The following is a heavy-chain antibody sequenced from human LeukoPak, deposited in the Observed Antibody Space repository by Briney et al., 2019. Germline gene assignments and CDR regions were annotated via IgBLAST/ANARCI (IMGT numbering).Heavy chain of an antibody. V-gene: IGHV5-51*01. CDR1: GYGFTSSW. D-gene: IGHD5-18*01. Sequence: GESLKISGYGSGYGFTSSWIGWLRKMPGKGLEGMGFIYPGDSDTTYSPSFQAQDTTSADKSIGTAFLQWRSLQASDPAMYYCARHGRVDTAMAPSSLVYWGQGTLVTVSS. CDR2: IYPGDSDT. J-gene: IGHJ4*02. CDR3: ARHGRVDTAMAPSSLVY.